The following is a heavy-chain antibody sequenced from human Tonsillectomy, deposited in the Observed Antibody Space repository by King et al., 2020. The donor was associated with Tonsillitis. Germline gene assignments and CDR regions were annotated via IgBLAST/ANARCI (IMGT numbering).Heavy chain of an antibody. Sequence: TLKESGPTLVKPTQTLTLTCTFSEFSLSTSGVGLGWIRQPPGKALECLALIYWIDDKRYNPSLKSRLTITKDTSKNQVVLTMTNMDPVDTATDYCAHLIGGSGHPIYYALDFRGQGIMGAGSA. CDR2: IYWIDDK. V-gene: IGHV2-5*01. J-gene: IGHJ3*01. CDR1: EFSLSTSGVG. CDR3: AHLIGGSGHPIYYALDF. D-gene: IGHD3-3*01.